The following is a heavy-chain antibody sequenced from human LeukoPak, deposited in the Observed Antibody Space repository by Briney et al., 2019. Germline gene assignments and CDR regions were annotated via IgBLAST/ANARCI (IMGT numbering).Heavy chain of an antibody. V-gene: IGHV3-30-3*01. D-gene: IGHD3-9*01. CDR3: ARVGYDILTPMDV. Sequence: GRSLRLSCAASGFTFSSYAMHWVRQAPGKGLEWVAVISYDGSNKYYADSVKGRFTISRDNSKNTLYLQKNSLRAEDTTVYYCARVGYDILTPMDVWGQGTTVTVSS. CDR1: GFTFSSYA. J-gene: IGHJ6*02. CDR2: ISYDGSNK.